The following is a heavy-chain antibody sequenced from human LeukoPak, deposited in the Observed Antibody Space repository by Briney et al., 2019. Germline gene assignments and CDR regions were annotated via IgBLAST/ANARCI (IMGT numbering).Heavy chain of an antibody. Sequence: ASVNVSFKASGYTFTNYDINGVGQATGQGGEWMGWMNPNSGDTGYAQKFQGRVTITRNTSISTAYMELSSLRSEDTAVYYCARGGYSSSWYGKYYYYYGMDVWGQGTTVTVSS. J-gene: IGHJ6*02. CDR2: MNPNSGDT. CDR3: ARGGYSSSWYGKYYYYYGMDV. V-gene: IGHV1-8*01. CDR1: GYTFTNYD. D-gene: IGHD6-13*01.